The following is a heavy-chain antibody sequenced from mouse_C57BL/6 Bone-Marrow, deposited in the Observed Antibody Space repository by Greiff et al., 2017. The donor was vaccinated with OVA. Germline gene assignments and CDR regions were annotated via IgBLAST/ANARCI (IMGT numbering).Heavy chain of an antibody. CDR3: ARDSNYEYFDV. Sequence: EVKLMESGGGLVQSGRSLRLSCATSGFTFSDFYMEWVRQAPGKGLEWIAASRNKANDYTTEYSASVKGRFIVSRDTSQSILYLQMNALRAEDTAIYYCARDSNYEYFDVWGTGTTVTVSS. CDR2: SRNKANDYTT. CDR1: GFTFSDFY. V-gene: IGHV7-1*01. J-gene: IGHJ1*03. D-gene: IGHD2-5*01.